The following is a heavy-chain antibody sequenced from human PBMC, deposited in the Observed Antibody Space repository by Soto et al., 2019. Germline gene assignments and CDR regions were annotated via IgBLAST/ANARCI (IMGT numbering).Heavy chain of an antibody. J-gene: IGHJ4*02. D-gene: IGHD2-15*01. CDR1: GFTFRSYG. CDR3: AKVYCSGADCRGRLFDH. V-gene: IGHV3-30*18. CDR2: ISYDGSNK. Sequence: GGSLRLSCAASGFTFRSYGMHWVRQAPGKGLEWVAIISYDGSNKYYTDSVKGRFTISRDNSKNTLSLQMNSLRAEDTAIYYCAKVYCSGADCRGRLFDHWGQGTLVTVSS.